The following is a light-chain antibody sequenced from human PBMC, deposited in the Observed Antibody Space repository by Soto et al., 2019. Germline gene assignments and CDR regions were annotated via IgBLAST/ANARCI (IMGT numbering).Light chain of an antibody. CDR3: QQYNSFLLT. Sequence: DLQMTQSPSTLSASVGDRVTITCRASQSISSWLAWYQQKPGKAPKLLIYKASSLESGVPSRFSGSGSGTEFTLTISSLLPDDFATYYCQQYNSFLLTFGGGTKVEIK. J-gene: IGKJ4*01. CDR1: QSISSW. V-gene: IGKV1-5*03. CDR2: KAS.